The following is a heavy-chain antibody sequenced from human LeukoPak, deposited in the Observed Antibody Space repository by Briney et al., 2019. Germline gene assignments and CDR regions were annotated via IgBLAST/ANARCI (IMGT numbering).Heavy chain of an antibody. V-gene: IGHV1-46*01. Sequence: ASVKVSCKASGYTFTSYYMHWVRQAPGQGLEWMGIINPNGGSTRYAQKFQGRVTMTRDTSTSTVYMELSSLRSEDTAVYYCASSRDGYNTIENWGQGTLVTVSS. CDR2: INPNGGST. D-gene: IGHD5-24*01. CDR3: ASSRDGYNTIEN. J-gene: IGHJ4*02. CDR1: GYTFTSYY.